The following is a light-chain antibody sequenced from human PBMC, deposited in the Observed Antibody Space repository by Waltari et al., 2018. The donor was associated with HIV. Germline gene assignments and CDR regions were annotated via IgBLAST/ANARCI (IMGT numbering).Light chain of an antibody. CDR1: EGISRY. V-gene: IGKV3-11*01. J-gene: IGKJ4*01. CDR3: QQRGSGWLT. CDR2: DAS. Sequence: DMVLKHSPSPSSLSPGERATPSCTASEGISRYLGWYQQKPGQAPRLLIYDASHRATGIPDRFSGSGSGTEFTLTISSLEPEDFAVYFCQQRGSGWLTFGGGTKVEIK.